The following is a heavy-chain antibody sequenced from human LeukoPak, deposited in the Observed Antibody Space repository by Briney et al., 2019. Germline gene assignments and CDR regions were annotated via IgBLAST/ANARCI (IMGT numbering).Heavy chain of an antibody. Sequence: SVKVSCKASGGTFSSYAISWVRQAPGQGLEWMGGIIPIFGTANYAQKFQGRVTITTDESTSTAYMELSSLRSEDTAVYYCARVYVPHIAAAGTSALGYWGQGTLVTVSS. CDR1: GGTFSSYA. D-gene: IGHD6-13*01. V-gene: IGHV1-69*05. J-gene: IGHJ4*02. CDR2: IIPIFGTA. CDR3: ARVYVPHIAAAGTSALGY.